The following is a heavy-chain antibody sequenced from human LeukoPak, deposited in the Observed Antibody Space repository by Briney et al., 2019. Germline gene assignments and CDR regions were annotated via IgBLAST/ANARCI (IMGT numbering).Heavy chain of an antibody. CDR1: GYTFSYYY. Sequence: ASVKVSCKASGYTFSYYYLHWVRQAPGQGLEWMGIINPSGGATNYAQKFQGRVTLTRDTSTGTVYMELSSLISEDTAVYYCARRRDEGFDIWGQETLVTVSS. CDR3: ARRRDEGFDI. CDR2: INPSGGAT. V-gene: IGHV1-46*01. J-gene: IGHJ3*02.